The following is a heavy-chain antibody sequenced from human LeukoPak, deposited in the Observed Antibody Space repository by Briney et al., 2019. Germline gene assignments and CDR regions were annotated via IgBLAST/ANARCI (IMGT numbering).Heavy chain of an antibody. CDR3: ARDLGGGSYGY. D-gene: IGHD1-26*01. Sequence: APVKVSCKASGYTFTGYYMHWVRQAPGQGLEWMGRINPNSGGTNYAQKFQGRVTMTRDTSISTAYMELSRLRSDDTAVYCGARDLGGGSYGYWGQGTLVTVSS. CDR2: INPNSGGT. V-gene: IGHV1-2*06. J-gene: IGHJ4*02. CDR1: GYTFTGYY.